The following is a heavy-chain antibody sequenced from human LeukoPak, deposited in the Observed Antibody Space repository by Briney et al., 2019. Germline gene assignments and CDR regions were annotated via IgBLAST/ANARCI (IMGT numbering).Heavy chain of an antibody. CDR2: ITSSGNTI. J-gene: IGHJ4*02. CDR3: ARLTTMTTTGGPFDY. V-gene: IGHV3-48*03. CDR1: GFTFSSYS. D-gene: IGHD4-17*01. Sequence: GGSLRLSCVVSGFTFSSYSMIWVRQAPGKGLEWVSYITSSGNTIYYADSVKGRFTISRDNAKNSLYLQMNSLRAEDTAVYYCARLTTMTTTGGPFDYWGQGTLVAVSS.